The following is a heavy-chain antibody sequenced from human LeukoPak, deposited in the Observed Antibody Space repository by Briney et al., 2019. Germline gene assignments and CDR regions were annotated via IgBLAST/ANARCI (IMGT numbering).Heavy chain of an antibody. Sequence: GGSLRLSCAASGFTLSSYGMHWVRQAPGKGLEWVAVISYDGSNKYYADSVKGRFTISRDNSKNTLYLQMNSLRAEDTAVYYCAKSDYYYGMDVWGQGTTVTVSS. CDR3: AKSDYYYGMDV. CDR2: ISYDGSNK. V-gene: IGHV3-30*18. CDR1: GFTLSSYG. J-gene: IGHJ6*02.